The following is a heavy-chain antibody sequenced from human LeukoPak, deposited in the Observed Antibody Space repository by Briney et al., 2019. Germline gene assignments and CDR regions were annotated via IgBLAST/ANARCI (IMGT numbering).Heavy chain of an antibody. J-gene: IGHJ4*02. CDR2: INPNSGDT. V-gene: IGHV1-2*02. CDR3: ARTENR. CDR1: GYTFTDYY. D-gene: IGHD2/OR15-2a*01. Sequence: ASVKVSCKASGYTFTDYYIHWVRQAPGQGPEWMGWINPNSGDTNYAPKFHGRVTMTRDTSISTAYMELSRPRSDDTAVYYCARTENRWGQGTLVTVSS.